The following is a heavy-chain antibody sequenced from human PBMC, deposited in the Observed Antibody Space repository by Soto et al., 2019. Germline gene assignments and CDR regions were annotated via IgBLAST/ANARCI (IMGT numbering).Heavy chain of an antibody. CDR1: GFTFSSDW. Sequence: GGSLRLSCAASGFTFSSDWLHWVRQPPGKGLEWVSRINTDGTGTSYADSVKGRFTISRDNAENSLYLQMNSLRPEDTALYYCVRSKGGYSYGTPFDYWGQGTLVTVSS. CDR2: INTDGTGT. D-gene: IGHD5-18*01. CDR3: VRSKGGYSYGTPFDY. V-gene: IGHV3-74*01. J-gene: IGHJ4*02.